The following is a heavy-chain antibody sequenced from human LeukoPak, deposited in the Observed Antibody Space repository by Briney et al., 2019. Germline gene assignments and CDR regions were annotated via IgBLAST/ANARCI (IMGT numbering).Heavy chain of an antibody. CDR3: ARVPPITMVRGATNWFDP. V-gene: IGHV1-18*01. Sequence: ASVKVSRKASGYTFTSYGISWVRLAPGQGLEWMGWISAYNGNTNYAQKFQGRVTMTTDTSTSTAYMELRSLRSDDTAVYYCARVPPITMVRGATNWFDPWGQGTLVTVSS. J-gene: IGHJ5*02. D-gene: IGHD3-10*01. CDR2: ISAYNGNT. CDR1: GYTFTSYG.